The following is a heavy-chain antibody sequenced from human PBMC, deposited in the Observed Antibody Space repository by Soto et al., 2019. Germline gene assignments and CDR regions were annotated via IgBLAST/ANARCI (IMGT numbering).Heavy chain of an antibody. CDR2: IYWDDDQ. CDR3: AHAGDYDLLSFDH. J-gene: IGHJ4*02. CDR1: GFSLTTTSMG. Sequence: QTLTLTCAFSGFSLTTTSMGVAWIRQPPGKALEWLALIYWDDDQRYSPSLKDRLTISKDTSRSRVVLTISNMNPEDTGTYFCAHAGDYDLLSFDHWGPGTLVTVSS. D-gene: IGHD4-17*01. V-gene: IGHV2-5*02.